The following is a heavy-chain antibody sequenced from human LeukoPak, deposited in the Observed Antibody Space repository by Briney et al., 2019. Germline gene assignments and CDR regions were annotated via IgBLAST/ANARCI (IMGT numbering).Heavy chain of an antibody. V-gene: IGHV3-30*02. CDR1: GFTFSSYG. Sequence: GGSLRLSCAASGFTFSSYGMHWVRQAPGKGLEWVAFMRYDGSNRNYADSVKGRFTISRDNSKNTLYLQMNSLRAEDTAVYYCAKGVKVPLLRYFSYYMDVWGKGTTVTVS. J-gene: IGHJ6*03. CDR3: AKGVKVPLLRYFSYYMDV. CDR2: MRYDGSNR. D-gene: IGHD3-9*01.